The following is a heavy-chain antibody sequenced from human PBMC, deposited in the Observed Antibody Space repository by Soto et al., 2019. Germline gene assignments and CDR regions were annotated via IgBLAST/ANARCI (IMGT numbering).Heavy chain of an antibody. Sequence: ASVKVSCKASGYTFTSYDINWVRQAPGQGLEWMGWFDPEDGETIYAQKFQGRVTMTEDTSTDTAYMELSSLRSEDTAVYYCATSYPIAAAGRYYYGMEVWGQGTTVTVSS. D-gene: IGHD6-13*01. V-gene: IGHV1-24*01. CDR2: FDPEDGET. CDR1: GYTFTSYD. CDR3: ATSYPIAAAGRYYYGMEV. J-gene: IGHJ6*02.